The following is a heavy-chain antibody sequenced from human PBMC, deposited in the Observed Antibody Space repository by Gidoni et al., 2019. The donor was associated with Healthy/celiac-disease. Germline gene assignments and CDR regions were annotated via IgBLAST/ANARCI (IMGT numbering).Heavy chain of an antibody. Sequence: EVQLVESGGGLVKPGGSLRLSCAASGFTFSSYSMNWVRQAPGKGLEWVSSMSSSSSYIYYADSVKGRFTISRDNAKNSLYLQMNSLRAEDTAVYYCASVLAEYYYDSSGYLYPDYWGQGTLVTVSS. CDR1: GFTFSSYS. CDR2: MSSSSSYI. J-gene: IGHJ4*02. CDR3: ASVLAEYYYDSSGYLYPDY. V-gene: IGHV3-21*01. D-gene: IGHD3-22*01.